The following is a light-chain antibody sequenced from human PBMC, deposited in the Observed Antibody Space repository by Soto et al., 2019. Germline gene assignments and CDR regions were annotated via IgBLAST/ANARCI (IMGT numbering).Light chain of an antibody. CDR3: STYTSSRTR. J-gene: IGLJ2*01. V-gene: IGLV2-14*01. CDR1: SSDIGGYIY. Sequence: QLVLTQPASVSGSPGQSITISCTGTSSDIGGYIYVSWYQHHPGKAPKLLIYEVSNRPSGVSNRFSGSKSGNTASLTISGLQVEDEADYFCSTYTSSRTRFGGGTQLTVL. CDR2: EVS.